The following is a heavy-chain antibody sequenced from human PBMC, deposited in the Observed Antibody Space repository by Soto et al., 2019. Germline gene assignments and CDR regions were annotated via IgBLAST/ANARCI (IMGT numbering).Heavy chain of an antibody. CDR2: IYHSGST. CDR1: AGSISSGGYS. J-gene: IGHJ3*02. D-gene: IGHD3-22*01. Sequence: SETLSLTGAVSAGSISSGGYSWSWIRQPPGKGLEWIGYIYHSGSTYYNPSLKSRVTISVDRSKNQFSLKLSSVTAADTAVYYCARGGPTYYYDSSGYDSAFDTWCQGTMVTVSS. CDR3: ARGGPTYYYDSSGYDSAFDT. V-gene: IGHV4-30-2*01.